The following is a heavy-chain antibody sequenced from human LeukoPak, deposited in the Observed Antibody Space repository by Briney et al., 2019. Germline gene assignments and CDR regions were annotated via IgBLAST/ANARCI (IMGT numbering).Heavy chain of an antibody. CDR1: GGSISSGGYY. CDR3: ARALAARSLSYDY. D-gene: IGHD1-26*01. J-gene: IGHJ4*02. CDR2: IYYTGST. V-gene: IGHV4-61*08. Sequence: SETLSLTCTVYGGSISSGGYYWGWLRQHPGKGLDWVGFIYYTGSTYYNPSLKSRVTISVDTSKNQFSLKLSSVTAADTAVYYCARALAARSLSYDYWGQGTLVTASS.